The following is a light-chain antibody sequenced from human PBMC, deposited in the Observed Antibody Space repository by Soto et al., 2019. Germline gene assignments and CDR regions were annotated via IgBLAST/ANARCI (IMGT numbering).Light chain of an antibody. CDR1: QSVSSN. CDR2: GAS. Sequence: IVMTQSPATLSLTPGERSTLSCRAIQSVSSNLAWYQQKPGQAARLPMYGASTRATGIPARFSGSGSGTEFTLTISSLQSEDFAVYYCQQYNNWPPPITFGQGTRLENK. CDR3: QQYNNWPPPIT. J-gene: IGKJ5*01. V-gene: IGKV3-15*01.